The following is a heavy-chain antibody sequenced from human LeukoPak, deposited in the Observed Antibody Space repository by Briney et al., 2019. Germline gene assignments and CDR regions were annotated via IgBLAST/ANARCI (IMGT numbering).Heavy chain of an antibody. Sequence: GGSLRLSCAASGFTFSSYGIHWVRQAPGKGLEWVAIISYDGSNKYYADSVKGRFTISRDNSKNTLYLQMNSLRAEDTAVYYCAELGITMIGGVWGKGTTVTISS. CDR1: GFTFSSYG. V-gene: IGHV3-30*18. CDR3: AELGITMIGGV. CDR2: ISYDGSNK. D-gene: IGHD3-10*02. J-gene: IGHJ6*04.